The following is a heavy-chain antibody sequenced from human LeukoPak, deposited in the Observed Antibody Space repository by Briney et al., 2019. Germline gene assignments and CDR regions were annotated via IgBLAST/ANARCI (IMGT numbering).Heavy chain of an antibody. CDR1: GYTFTGYY. D-gene: IGHD6-13*01. J-gene: IGHJ4*02. CDR2: INPHSGGT. V-gene: IGHV1-2*06. Sequence: ASVKVSCKASGYTFTGYYMHWVRQAPGQELEWMGRINPHSGGTNYAQKFQGRVTMTRDTSISTAYMELSRLRSDDTAVYYCARDGAAAGSVDYWGQGTLVTVSS. CDR3: ARDGAAAGSVDY.